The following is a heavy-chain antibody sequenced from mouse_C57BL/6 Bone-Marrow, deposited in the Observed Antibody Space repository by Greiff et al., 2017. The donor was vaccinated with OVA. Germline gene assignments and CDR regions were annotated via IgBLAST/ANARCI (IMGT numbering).Heavy chain of an antibody. CDR3: TSSTMVTGFDY. CDR2: IDPENGDT. D-gene: IGHD2-2*01. Sequence: EVQLQQSGAELVRPGASVKLSCTASGFNIKDDYMHWVKQRPEQGLEWIGWIDPENGDTEYASKFQGKATITADTSSNTAYLQLSSLTSEDTAVYYCTSSTMVTGFDYWGQGTTLTVSP. J-gene: IGHJ2*01. V-gene: IGHV14-4*01. CDR1: GFNIKDDY.